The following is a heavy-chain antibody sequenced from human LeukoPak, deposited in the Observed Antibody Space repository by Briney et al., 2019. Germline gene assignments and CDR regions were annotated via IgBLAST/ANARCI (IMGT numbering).Heavy chain of an antibody. Sequence: PGGSLRLSCAASGFALSNYEMNWVRQAPGRGLEWVSGIVGDGGSAYYADSVTGRFTILRDNSKNTLYLQMNSLRDEDTAVYYCAKGGFGVYYFDHWGQGTLVTVSS. J-gene: IGHJ4*02. D-gene: IGHD3-10*01. CDR2: IVGDGGSA. CDR1: GFALSNYE. CDR3: AKGGFGVYYFDH. V-gene: IGHV3-23*01.